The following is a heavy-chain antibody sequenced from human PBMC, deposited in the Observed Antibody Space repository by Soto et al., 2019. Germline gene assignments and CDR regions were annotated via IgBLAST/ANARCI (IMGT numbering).Heavy chain of an antibody. D-gene: IGHD2-8*01. J-gene: IGHJ4*02. CDR1: GGSVSSGSYY. CDR3: ARANIVLMVYALYY. Sequence: QVQLQESGPGLVKPSETLSLTCTVSGGSVSSGSYYWSWIRQPPGKGLEWIGYIYYSGSTNYNPYLKSRVTISVDTSKNQFSLKLSSVIAADTAVYYCARANIVLMVYALYYSGQGTLVTVSS. CDR2: IYYSGST. V-gene: IGHV4-61*01.